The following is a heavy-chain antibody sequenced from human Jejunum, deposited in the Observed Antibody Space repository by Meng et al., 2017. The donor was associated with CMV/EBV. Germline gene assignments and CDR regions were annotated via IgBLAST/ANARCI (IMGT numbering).Heavy chain of an antibody. CDR3: AREGGYNYGSVD. D-gene: IGHD5-18*01. CDR2: ISSSSSYI. CDR1: GFTFSSYS. J-gene: IGHJ4*02. Sequence: SGFTFSSYSMNWVRQAPGKGLEWVSSISSSSSYIYYADSVKGRFTNSRDNAKSLLYLQMNSLRAEDTAVYYCAREGGYNYGSVDWGQGTLVTVSS. V-gene: IGHV3-21*01.